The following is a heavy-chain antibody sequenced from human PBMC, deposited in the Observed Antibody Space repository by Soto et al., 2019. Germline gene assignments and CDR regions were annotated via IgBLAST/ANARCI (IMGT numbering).Heavy chain of an antibody. J-gene: IGHJ6*02. D-gene: IGHD2-2*01. CDR3: AWDAHDCSSTSCYSYGMDV. Sequence: GASVKVSCKASGGTFSSYAISWVRQAPGQGLEWMGGIIPIFGTANYAQKFQGRVTITADESTSTAYMERSSLRSEDTAVYYCAWDAHDCSSTSCYSYGMDVWGQGTTVTVSS. CDR1: GGTFSSYA. V-gene: IGHV1-69*13. CDR2: IIPIFGTA.